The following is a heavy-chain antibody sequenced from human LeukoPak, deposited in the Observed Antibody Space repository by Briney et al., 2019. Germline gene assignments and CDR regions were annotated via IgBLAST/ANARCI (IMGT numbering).Heavy chain of an antibody. J-gene: IGHJ6*02. V-gene: IGHV1-18*01. CDR1: VYTFPSYG. CDR2: ISAYNGNT. Sequence: ASVTVSCKASVYTFPSYGISWVRQAPGQGLEWMGWISAYNGNTNYAQKLQGRVTMTTDTSTSTAYMELRSLRSDDTAVYYCARGPVEPNYYYYGMDVWGQGTTVTVSS. CDR3: ARGPVEPNYYYYGMDV.